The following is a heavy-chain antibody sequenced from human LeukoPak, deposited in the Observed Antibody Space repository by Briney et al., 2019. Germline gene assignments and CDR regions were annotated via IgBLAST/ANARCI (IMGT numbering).Heavy chain of an antibody. CDR2: INPDRGGT. CDR3: ARAGGGYSSGWGAFDI. D-gene: IGHD5-18*01. CDR1: GYTFTGYY. Sequence: ASVKVSCKASGYTFTGYYIHWVRQAPGQGLEWMGWINPDRGGTHSAHKFQGRVTMTRDTSISTAYMELNRVRCGDTAVYYCARAGGGYSSGWGAFDIWGQGTMVTVS. V-gene: IGHV1-2*02. J-gene: IGHJ3*02.